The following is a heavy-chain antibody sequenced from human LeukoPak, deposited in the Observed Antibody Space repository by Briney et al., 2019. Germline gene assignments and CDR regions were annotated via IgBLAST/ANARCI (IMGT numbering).Heavy chain of an antibody. V-gene: IGHV3-23*01. CDR1: GFTFSSYA. Sequence: GGSLRLSCAASGFTFSSYAMSWVRRAPGKGLEWVSAISGSGGSTYYADSVKGRFTISRDNSKNTLYLQMNSLRAEDTAAYYCAKGSGFWSGPWRWFDPWGQGTLVTVSS. D-gene: IGHD3-3*01. CDR3: AKGSGFWSGPWRWFDP. J-gene: IGHJ5*02. CDR2: ISGSGGST.